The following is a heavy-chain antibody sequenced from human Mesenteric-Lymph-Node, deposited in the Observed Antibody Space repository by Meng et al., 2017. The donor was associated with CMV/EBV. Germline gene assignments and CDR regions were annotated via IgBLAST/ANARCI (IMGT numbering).Heavy chain of an antibody. CDR3: ARPVTGYAFDI. V-gene: IGHV1-69*10. D-gene: IGHD1-20*01. CDR2: IIPILGIA. CDR1: GYTFTSYY. J-gene: IGHJ3*02. Sequence: SVKVSCKASGYTFTSYYMHWVRQAPGQGLEWMGGIIPILGIANYAQKFQGRVTITADKSTSTAYMELSSLRSEDTAVYYCARPVTGYAFDIWGQGTMVTVSS.